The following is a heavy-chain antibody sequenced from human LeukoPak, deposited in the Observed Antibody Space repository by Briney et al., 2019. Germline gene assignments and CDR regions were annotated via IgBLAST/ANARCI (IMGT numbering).Heavy chain of an antibody. CDR3: ARGAGWIGQLVLSY. Sequence: ASVKVSCKASGYTFTSYAMHWVRQAPGQRLEWMGWINAGNGNTKYSQKFQGRVTITRDTSASTAYMELSSLRSEDTAVYYCARGAGWIGQLVLSYWGQGTLVTVSS. CDR2: INAGNGNT. D-gene: IGHD6-6*01. J-gene: IGHJ4*02. CDR1: GYTFTSYA. V-gene: IGHV1-3*01.